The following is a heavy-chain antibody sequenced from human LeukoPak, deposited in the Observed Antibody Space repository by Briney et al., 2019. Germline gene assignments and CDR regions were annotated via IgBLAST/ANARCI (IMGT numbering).Heavy chain of an antibody. D-gene: IGHD3-9*01. Sequence: GGSLRLSCAASGFTFSSYSMNWVRQAPGKGLEWVGFIRSKAYGGTTEYAASVKGRFTISRDDSKSIAYLQMNSLKTEDTAVYYCTREYYDILTGPKDWGQGTLVTVSS. CDR1: GFTFSSYS. CDR3: TREYYDILTGPKD. J-gene: IGHJ4*02. V-gene: IGHV3-49*04. CDR2: IRSKAYGGTT.